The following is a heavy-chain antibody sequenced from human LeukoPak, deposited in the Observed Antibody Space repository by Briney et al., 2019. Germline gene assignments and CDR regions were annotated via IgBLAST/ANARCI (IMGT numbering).Heavy chain of an antibody. D-gene: IGHD3-3*01. CDR3: ARDTFWSGYFDY. Sequence: SETLSLTWTVSGGSLSSYYWSWIRQPPGKGLEWIGYIYYSGSTNYNPSLKSRVTISVDTSKNQFSLKLSSVVAADTAVYYCARDTFWSGYFDYWGQGTLVTVSS. V-gene: IGHV4-59*01. J-gene: IGHJ4*02. CDR1: GGSLSSYY. CDR2: IYYSGST.